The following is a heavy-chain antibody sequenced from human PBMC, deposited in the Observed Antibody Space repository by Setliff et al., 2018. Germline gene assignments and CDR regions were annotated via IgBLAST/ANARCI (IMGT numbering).Heavy chain of an antibody. Sequence: ASVKVSCKASGYTFTNSIMNWERQAPGQGLEWMGWISAYNGNTYHAQKFQDRLSMTTDTSTSTAYMELRSLRAHDTAAYYCALSSLSLCSGGDCPNAFDVWGQGTLVTVSS. CDR2: ISAYNGNT. CDR3: ALSSLSLCSGGDCPNAFDV. V-gene: IGHV1-18*04. CDR1: GYTFTNSI. J-gene: IGHJ3*01. D-gene: IGHD2-21*02.